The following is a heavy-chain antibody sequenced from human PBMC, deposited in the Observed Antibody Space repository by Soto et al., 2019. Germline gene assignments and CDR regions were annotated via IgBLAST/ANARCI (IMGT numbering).Heavy chain of an antibody. J-gene: IGHJ6*02. CDR3: ARLGGYCSSTSCYGYYGMDV. Sequence: QLQLQESGPGLVKPSETLSLTRTVSGGSISSGPYSWGWIRQPPGEGLEWIGTFYYSESTYYNPSLESRVTISVDTSKNQFSLKVSSVTVADTAVYYCARLGGYCSSTSCYGYYGMDVWGQGTTVTVSS. CDR1: GGSISSGPYS. V-gene: IGHV4-39*01. CDR2: FYYSEST. D-gene: IGHD2-2*01.